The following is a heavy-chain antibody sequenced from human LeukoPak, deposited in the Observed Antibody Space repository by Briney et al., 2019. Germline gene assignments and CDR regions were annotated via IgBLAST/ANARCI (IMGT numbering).Heavy chain of an antibody. J-gene: IGHJ6*03. D-gene: IGHD2-8*02. V-gene: IGHV3-30*02. Sequence: PGGSLRLSCAASGFTFRNYGMHWVRQATGKGLEWVSFIWSDGNNRFYAGSVKGRFTISRDNSKNMLYLQMDTLRAEDTALYYCAKDPGASVSGFYMDVWGKGTTVIVSS. CDR3: AKDPGASVSGFYMDV. CDR1: GFTFRNYG. CDR2: IWSDGNNR.